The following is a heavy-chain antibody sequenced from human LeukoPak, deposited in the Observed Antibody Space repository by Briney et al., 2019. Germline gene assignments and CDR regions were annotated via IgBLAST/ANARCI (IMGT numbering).Heavy chain of an antibody. J-gene: IGHJ4*02. Sequence: GGSLRLSCAASGFTFSSYAMSWVRQAPGKGLEWVSAISGSGGSTYYADSVKGRFTISRDNSKNTLYLQMNSLRAEDTAVYYCATARRDGYNYDYWGQGTLDTVSS. D-gene: IGHD5-24*01. CDR2: ISGSGGST. V-gene: IGHV3-23*01. CDR1: GFTFSSYA. CDR3: ATARRDGYNYDY.